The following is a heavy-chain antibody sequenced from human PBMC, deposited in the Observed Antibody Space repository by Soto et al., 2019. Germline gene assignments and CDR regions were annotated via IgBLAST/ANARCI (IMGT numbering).Heavy chain of an antibody. CDR1: GFTFSSYI. J-gene: IGHJ6*02. D-gene: IGHD1-26*01. Sequence: GGSLRLSCAASGFTFSSYIMNWVRQAPGKGLEWVSSISSSSIYIYYADSVKGRFTISRDNAKNSLYLQMNSLRAEDTAVYYCARDLSDNYYYYGMDVWGQGPTVTVYS. V-gene: IGHV3-21*01. CDR2: ISSSSIYI. CDR3: ARDLSDNYYYYGMDV.